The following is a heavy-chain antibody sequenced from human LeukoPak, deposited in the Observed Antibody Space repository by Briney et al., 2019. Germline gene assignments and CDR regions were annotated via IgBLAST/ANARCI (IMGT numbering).Heavy chain of an antibody. CDR1: GFTFSSYA. CDR3: ARDHRGVRDYFDY. D-gene: IGHD3-10*01. CDR2: ISYDGSNK. J-gene: IGHJ4*02. V-gene: IGHV3-30-3*01. Sequence: GGSLRLSCAASGFTFSSYAMHWVRQAPGKGLEWVAVISYDGSNKYYADSVKGRFTISRDNSKNTLYQQMNSLRAEDTAVYYCARDHRGVRDYFDYWGQGTLVTVSS.